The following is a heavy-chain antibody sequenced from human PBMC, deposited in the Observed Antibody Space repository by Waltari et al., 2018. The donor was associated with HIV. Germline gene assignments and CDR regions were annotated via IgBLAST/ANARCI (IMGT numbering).Heavy chain of an antibody. CDR1: GFTLIDSY. Sequence: QVQLVQSGAEAKRPGASVKVSCKAPGFTLIDSYIHWVRQALGQGLEWMGWINPKNGGTNYAQKFQGRVTMTRDTSISTAYMELNRLTSDDTAVYYCASGEGGGWYSLGYWGQGTLVTVSS. J-gene: IGHJ4*02. CDR2: INPKNGGT. CDR3: ASGEGGGWYSLGY. V-gene: IGHV1-2*02. D-gene: IGHD6-19*01.